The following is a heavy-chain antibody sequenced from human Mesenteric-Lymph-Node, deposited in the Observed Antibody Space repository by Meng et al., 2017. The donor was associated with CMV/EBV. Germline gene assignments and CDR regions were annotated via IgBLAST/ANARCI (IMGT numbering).Heavy chain of an antibody. CDR2: ISSSSSYI. D-gene: IGHD1-26*01. J-gene: IGHJ4*02. Sequence: GESLKISCAASGFTFSSCAMNWVRQAPGKGLEWVSSISSSSSYIYYADSVKGRFTISRDNAKNSLYLQMNSLRAEDTAVYYCARDRSIVGAIYYFDYWGQGTLVTVSS. CDR3: ARDRSIVGAIYYFDY. CDR1: GFTFSSCA. V-gene: IGHV3-21*01.